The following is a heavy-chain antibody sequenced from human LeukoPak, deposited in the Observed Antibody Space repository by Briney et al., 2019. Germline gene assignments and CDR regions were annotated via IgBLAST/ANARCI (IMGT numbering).Heavy chain of an antibody. CDR3: ARALSWTTESYYYMDV. CDR1: GYTFNSYD. D-gene: IGHD3/OR15-3a*01. J-gene: IGHJ6*03. V-gene: IGHV1-8*01. CDR2: MNPNSGNT. Sequence: ASVKVSCKASGYTFNSYDINWVRQATGQGLEWMGWMNPNSGNTGYAQKFQGRVTMTKNNSITTVYMELSGLRSEDTAVYYCARALSWTTESYYYMDVWGKGTTVTASS.